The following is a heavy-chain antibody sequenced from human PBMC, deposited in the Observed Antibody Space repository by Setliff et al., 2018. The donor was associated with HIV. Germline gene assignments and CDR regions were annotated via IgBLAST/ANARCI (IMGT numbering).Heavy chain of an antibody. Sequence: ASVKVSCKASGYTFTGYYMHWVRQAPGQGLEWMGWINPHSGDTNYAQKFQDRVTMTRDTSVNIAYMQLSRLRSDDTAVYYCARAPTLFGVEYYYYFGMDVRGQGTTGTVSS. D-gene: IGHD3-3*01. CDR1: GYTFTGYY. CDR3: ARAPTLFGVEYYYYFGMDV. J-gene: IGHJ6*02. CDR2: INPHSGDT. V-gene: IGHV1-2*02.